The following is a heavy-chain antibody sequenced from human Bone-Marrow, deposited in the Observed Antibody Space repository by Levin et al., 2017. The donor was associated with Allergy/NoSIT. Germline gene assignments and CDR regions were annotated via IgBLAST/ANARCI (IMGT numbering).Heavy chain of an antibody. Sequence: GESLKISCKASGYTFTGYYMHWVRQAPGQGLEWMGWINPNSGGTNYAQKFQGRVTMTRDTSISTAYMELSRLRSDDTAVYYCARRQWLRPLDYWGQGTLVTVSS. V-gene: IGHV1-2*02. CDR1: GYTFTGYY. CDR3: ARRQWLRPLDY. D-gene: IGHD5-12*01. J-gene: IGHJ4*02. CDR2: INPNSGGT.